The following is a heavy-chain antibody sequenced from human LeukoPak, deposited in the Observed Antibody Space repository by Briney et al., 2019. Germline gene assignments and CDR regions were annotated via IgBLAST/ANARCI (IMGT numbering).Heavy chain of an antibody. V-gene: IGHV3-74*01. CDR1: GFTFSSYW. CDR3: ASGTGSYYSLGY. Sequence: GGSLRLSYAASGFTFSSYWMHWVRQAPGKGLVWVSRINSDGSSTSYADSVKGRFTISRDNAKNTLYLQMDSLRAEDTAMYYCASGTGSYYSLGYWGQGTLVTVSS. D-gene: IGHD1-26*01. CDR2: INSDGSST. J-gene: IGHJ4*02.